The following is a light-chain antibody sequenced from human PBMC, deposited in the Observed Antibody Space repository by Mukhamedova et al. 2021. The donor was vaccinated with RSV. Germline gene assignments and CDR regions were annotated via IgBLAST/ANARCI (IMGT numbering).Light chain of an antibody. V-gene: IGKV3-20*01. CDR2: GAS. CDR1: SVTNNY. CDR3: QQYHSSPRT. Sequence: SVTNNYLAWYQQKPGQAPRLLVYGASSRATDIPDRFSGRGSGTDFTLTITRLEPEDFAVYYCQQYHSSPRTFGQGTKVDIK. J-gene: IGKJ1*01.